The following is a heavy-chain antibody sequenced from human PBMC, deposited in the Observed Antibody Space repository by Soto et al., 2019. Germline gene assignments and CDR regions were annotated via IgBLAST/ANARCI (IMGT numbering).Heavy chain of an antibody. CDR2: ISSSGSTI. V-gene: IGHV3-48*03. D-gene: IGHD4-17*01. CDR1: GFTFSSYE. Sequence: PGGSLRLSCAASGFTFSSYEMNWVRQAPGKGLEWVSYISSSGSTIYYADSVKGRFTISRDNAKNSLYLQMNSLRADDTAVYYCARVGNDYGDYWGQGTLVTVSS. J-gene: IGHJ4*02. CDR3: ARVGNDYGDY.